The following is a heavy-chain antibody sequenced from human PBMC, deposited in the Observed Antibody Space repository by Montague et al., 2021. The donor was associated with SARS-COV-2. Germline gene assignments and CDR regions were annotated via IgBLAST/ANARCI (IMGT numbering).Heavy chain of an antibody. J-gene: IGHJ4*02. D-gene: IGHD2-2*01. CDR3: VRDVAPSTSTFDH. CDR2: VHFSGST. V-gene: IGHV4-59*01. Sequence: SETLSLTCTVSGGSLNGYFWSWIRQAPGKTLEWLGYVHFSGSTNYNPSLKSRVDISVDTSKSQLSLRLASVTAADTAVYFCVRDVAPSTSTFDHWGQGVLVTVSS. CDR1: GGSLNGYF.